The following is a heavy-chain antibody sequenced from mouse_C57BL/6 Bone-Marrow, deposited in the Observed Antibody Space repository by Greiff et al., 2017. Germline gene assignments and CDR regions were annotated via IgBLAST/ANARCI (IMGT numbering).Heavy chain of an antibody. CDR3: ARIGIYYDYGAWFAY. D-gene: IGHD2-4*01. J-gene: IGHJ3*01. CDR2: IWTGGGT. CDR1: GFSFTSYA. V-gene: IGHV2-9-1*01. Sequence: VQRVESGPGLVAPSQSLSITCTVSGFSFTSYAISWVRQPPGKGLEWLGVIWTGGGTNYNSALKSRLSISKDNSKSQVFLKMNSLQTDDTARYYCARIGIYYDYGAWFAYWGQGTLVTVSA.